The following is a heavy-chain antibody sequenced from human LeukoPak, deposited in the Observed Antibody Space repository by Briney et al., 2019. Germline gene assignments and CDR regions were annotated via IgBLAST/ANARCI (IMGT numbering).Heavy chain of an antibody. CDR1: GYTFTGYY. V-gene: IGHV1-46*01. CDR3: ARGIAAAGPYYYYGMDV. Sequence: ASVKVSCKASGYTFTGYYMHWVRQAPGQGLEWMGIINPSGGSTSYAQKFQGRVTMTRDTSTSTVYMELSSLRSEDTAVYYCARGIAAAGPYYYYGMDVWGQGTTVTVSS. D-gene: IGHD6-13*01. J-gene: IGHJ6*02. CDR2: INPSGGST.